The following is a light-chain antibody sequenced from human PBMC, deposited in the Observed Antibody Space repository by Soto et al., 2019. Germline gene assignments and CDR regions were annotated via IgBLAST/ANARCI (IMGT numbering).Light chain of an antibody. CDR2: LGS. CDR1: QSLLQSNGNNY. Sequence: DIVMTQSSFTLPVTPGESASISCRSSQSLLQSNGNNYLDWYLQKPGQSPQLLIYLGSNRASGVPDRFSGSGSGTDFTLKISRVEAEDVGVYYCMQALQTPYTFGQGTKVDIK. V-gene: IGKV2-28*01. J-gene: IGKJ2*01. CDR3: MQALQTPYT.